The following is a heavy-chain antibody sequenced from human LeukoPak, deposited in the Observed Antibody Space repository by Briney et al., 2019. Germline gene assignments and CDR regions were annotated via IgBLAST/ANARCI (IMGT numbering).Heavy chain of an antibody. J-gene: IGHJ4*02. CDR1: GGSISSGGYY. CDR2: INHSGST. D-gene: IGHD5-12*01. Sequence: SETLSLTCTVSGGSISSGGYYWSWIRQPPGKGLEWIGEINHSGSTNYNPSLKSRVTISVDTSKNQFSLRLSSVTAADTAVYYCSIVATISGWDYFDYWGQGTLVTVSS. V-gene: IGHV4-39*07. CDR3: SIVATISGWDYFDY.